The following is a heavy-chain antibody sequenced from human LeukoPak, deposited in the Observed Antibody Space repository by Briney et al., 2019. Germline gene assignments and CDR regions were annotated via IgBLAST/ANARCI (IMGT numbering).Heavy chain of an antibody. CDR2: ISSSSSHI. CDR3: TSNPPGIARDGAEYFQH. D-gene: IGHD6-13*01. Sequence: GGSLRLSCAASGLTFSSDSMNWVRQAPGKGLEWVSSISSSSSHIYYADSVKGRFTISRDNAKNSLYLPMNSLRAEDTAVYYCTSNPPGIARDGAEYFQHWGQGTLVTVSS. CDR1: GLTFSSDS. V-gene: IGHV3-21*01. J-gene: IGHJ1*01.